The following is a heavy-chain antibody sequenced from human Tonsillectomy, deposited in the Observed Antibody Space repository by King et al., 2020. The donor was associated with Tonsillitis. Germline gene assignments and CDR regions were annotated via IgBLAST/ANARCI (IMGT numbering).Heavy chain of an antibody. V-gene: IGHV3-9*01. CDR1: GFTFDDYA. Sequence: VQLVESGGGLVQPDRSLRLSCGASGFTFDDYAMHWVRQAPGKGLEWVSGIAWNSAIIGYADSVKGRFTISRDNAKNSLYLEMNTLRPEDTALYYCARARRNITSAGSVDSWGQGTLVTVSS. J-gene: IGHJ4*02. CDR3: ARARRNITSAGSVDS. CDR2: IAWNSAII. D-gene: IGHD6-13*01.